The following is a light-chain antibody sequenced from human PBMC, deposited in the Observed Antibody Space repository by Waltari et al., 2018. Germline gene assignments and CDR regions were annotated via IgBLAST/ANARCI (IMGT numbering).Light chain of an antibody. CDR2: DVS. J-gene: IGLJ2*01. Sequence: QSALTQPRSVSGSPGQSVTISCTGPSSYVGCYNHVPWYQQHPGKAPKLMIYDVSKRPSGVPDRFSGSKSGNTASLTISGLQAEDEADYYCCSYAGTFVVFGGGTKLTVL. CDR3: CSYAGTFVV. V-gene: IGLV2-11*01. CDR1: SSYVGCYNH.